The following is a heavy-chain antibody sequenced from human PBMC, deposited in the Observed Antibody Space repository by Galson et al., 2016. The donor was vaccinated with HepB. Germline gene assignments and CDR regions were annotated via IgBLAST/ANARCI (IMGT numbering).Heavy chain of an antibody. CDR2: ISWDSGAI. Sequence: SLRLSCAASGFSFKDYGMHWVRQPPGKGLEWVSGISWDSGAIGYADSVKGRFTISRDNAKQPLHLQMDNLRTEDTAFYSCAKVAHNDYVWHFNPWGRGTLVTVSS. CDR1: GFSFKDYG. D-gene: IGHD3-16*01. J-gene: IGHJ5*02. V-gene: IGHV3-9*01. CDR3: AKVAHNDYVWHFNP.